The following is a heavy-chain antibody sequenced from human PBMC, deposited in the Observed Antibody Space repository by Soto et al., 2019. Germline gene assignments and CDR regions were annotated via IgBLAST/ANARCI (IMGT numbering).Heavy chain of an antibody. J-gene: IGHJ3*01. D-gene: IGHD1-7*01. CDR1: GFSFNNYV. CDR3: ARIAITASTKWGAFEA. Sequence: EVQLLESGGDLVQPGGSLRLSCSSSGFSFNNYVMNWVRQASGKGLEWVSTVSPTGDSTFYADSVKGRFTISRDNSKNTLYLQMNSLRAEDVAVYYCARIAITASTKWGAFEAWGQGTTVTVSS. V-gene: IGHV3-23*01. CDR2: VSPTGDST.